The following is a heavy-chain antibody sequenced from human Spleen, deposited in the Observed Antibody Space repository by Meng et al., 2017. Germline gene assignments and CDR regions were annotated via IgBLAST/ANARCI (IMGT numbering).Heavy chain of an antibody. CDR2: ISHSGST. D-gene: IGHD4-17*01. Sequence: QVQLQRWGAGLLKPSETLSLTCVVSGGSFSGYYWSWIRQPPGKGLEWIGEISHSGSTNYSPSLKNRVTISLDTSKNQFSLKLRSVTAADTAVYYCARLWTVTSYSADWFDPWGQGTLVTVSS. CDR3: ARLWTVTSYSADWFDP. V-gene: IGHV4-34*01. J-gene: IGHJ5*02. CDR1: GGSFSGYY.